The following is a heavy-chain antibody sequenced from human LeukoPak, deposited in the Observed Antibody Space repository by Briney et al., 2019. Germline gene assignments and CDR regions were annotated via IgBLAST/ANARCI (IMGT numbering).Heavy chain of an antibody. D-gene: IGHD3-16*01. Sequence: PGGSLRLSCAASGFTFSSYGMHWVRQAPGKGLEWVAVISYDGSNKYYADSVKGRFTISRDNAKNSLYLQMNSLRAEDTAVYYCARVGDYVWGSYSAFQHWGQGTLVTVSS. CDR2: ISYDGSNK. V-gene: IGHV3-30*03. CDR3: ARVGDYVWGSYSAFQH. J-gene: IGHJ1*01. CDR1: GFTFSSYG.